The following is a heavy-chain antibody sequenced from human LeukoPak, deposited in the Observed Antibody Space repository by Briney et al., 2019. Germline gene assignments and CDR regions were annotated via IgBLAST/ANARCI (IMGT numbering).Heavy chain of an antibody. D-gene: IGHD7-27*01. CDR2: LYSGGNT. V-gene: IGHV3-53*05. CDR1: GFTVSSNY. J-gene: IGHJ4*02. Sequence: PGGSLRLSCAASGFTVSSNYMNWIRQAPGKGLEWVSVLYSGGNTYYADSVKGRFTISRDNSKNTLYLQMNSLRAEDTAVYYCARNWGQFDYWGQGTLVTVSS. CDR3: ARNWGQFDY.